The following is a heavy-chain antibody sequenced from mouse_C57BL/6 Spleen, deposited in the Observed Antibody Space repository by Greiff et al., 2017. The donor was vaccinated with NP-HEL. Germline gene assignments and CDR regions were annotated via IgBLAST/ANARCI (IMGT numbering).Heavy chain of an antibody. V-gene: IGHV5-4*01. D-gene: IGHD3-3*01. CDR3: ARDGGTNFDY. CDR2: ISDGGSYT. J-gene: IGHJ2*01. CDR1: GFTFSSYA. Sequence: EVKLMESGGGLVKPGGSLKLSCAASGFTFSSYAMSWVRQTPEKRLEWVATISDGGSYTYYPDNVKGRFTISRDNAKNNLYLQMSHLKSEDTAMYYCARDGGTNFDYWGQGTTLTVSS.